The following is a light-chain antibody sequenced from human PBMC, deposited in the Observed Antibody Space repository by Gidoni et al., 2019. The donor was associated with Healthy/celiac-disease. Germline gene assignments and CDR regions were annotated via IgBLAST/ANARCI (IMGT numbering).Light chain of an antibody. Sequence: QSALTQPASVSGSPRQSITISCTGTSSDVGGYNYVSWYQQHPGKAPKLMIYDVSNRPSGVSNRFSGSKSGNTASLTISGLQAEDEADYYCSSYTSSSPWVFGGGTKLTVL. J-gene: IGLJ3*02. CDR2: DVS. V-gene: IGLV2-14*03. CDR1: SSDVGGYNY. CDR3: SSYTSSSPWV.